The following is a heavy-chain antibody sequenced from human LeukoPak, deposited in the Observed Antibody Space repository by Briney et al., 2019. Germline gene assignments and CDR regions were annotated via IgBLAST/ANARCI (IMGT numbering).Heavy chain of an antibody. D-gene: IGHD3-3*01. J-gene: IGHJ3*02. CDR2: ISAYNGNT. CDR3: ARVSITIFGVVGGAFDI. CDR1: GYTFTSYG. V-gene: IGHV1-18*01. Sequence: ASVKVSCKASGYTFTSYGISWVRQAPGQGLEWMGWISAYNGNTNYAQKLQGRVTMTTDTSTSTAYMELRSLRSDDTAVYYCARVSITIFGVVGGAFDIWGQGTMVTVSS.